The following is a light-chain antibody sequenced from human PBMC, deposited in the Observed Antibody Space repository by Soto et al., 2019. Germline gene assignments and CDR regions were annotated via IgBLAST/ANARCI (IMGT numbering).Light chain of an antibody. CDR3: QQYNSFWT. J-gene: IGKJ1*01. CDR2: KAS. V-gene: IGKV1-5*03. CDR1: QSISSW. Sequence: DIHMTQSPSTLSASVGDRVTITCRASQSISSWLAWYQQKPGKAPKLLIYKASTLKSGVPSRLSGSGSGTEFPLTISSMQPDDFATYYCQQYNSFWTFGHGTKVDI.